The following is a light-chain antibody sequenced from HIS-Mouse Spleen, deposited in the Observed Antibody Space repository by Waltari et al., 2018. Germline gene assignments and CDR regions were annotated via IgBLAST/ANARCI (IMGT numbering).Light chain of an antibody. CDR1: ALPKQY. Sequence: SYELTQPPSVSVSPGQTARITCSGDALPKQYAYWYQQKPGQAPVLVIYKDSERPSGIPGRFSGSRSGKTVTLTISGVQAEDEADYYCQSADSSGTGWVFGGGTKLTVL. CDR2: KDS. J-gene: IGLJ3*02. V-gene: IGLV3-25*03. CDR3: QSADSSGTGWV.